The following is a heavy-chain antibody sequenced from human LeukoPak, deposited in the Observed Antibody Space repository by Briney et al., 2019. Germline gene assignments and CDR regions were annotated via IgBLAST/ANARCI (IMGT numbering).Heavy chain of an antibody. V-gene: IGHV3-23*01. CDR1: GFTFSSYA. J-gene: IGHJ3*02. D-gene: IGHD1-26*01. CDR2: ISGSGGST. Sequence: GGSLRLSCAASGFTFSSYAMSRVRQAPGKGLEWVSAISGSGGSTYYADSVKGRFTISRDNSKNTLYLQMNSLRAEDTAVYYCAKDLSGSRDAFDIWGQGTMVTVSS. CDR3: AKDLSGSRDAFDI.